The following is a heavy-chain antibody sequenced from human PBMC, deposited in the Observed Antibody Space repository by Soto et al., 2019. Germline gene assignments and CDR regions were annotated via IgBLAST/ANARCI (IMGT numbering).Heavy chain of an antibody. Sequence: SETLSLTCTVSGGSISSSTYYWGWMRQPPGKGLEWIASFFIGGNTYYNPSLKSRVTISVDTSKNQFSLKLSSVTAADTAVYYCAKEKISTSCCNWFDPWGQGTLVTVSS. CDR2: FFIGGNT. CDR1: GGSISSSTYY. CDR3: AKEKISTSCCNWFDP. D-gene: IGHD2-2*01. J-gene: IGHJ5*02. V-gene: IGHV4-39*02.